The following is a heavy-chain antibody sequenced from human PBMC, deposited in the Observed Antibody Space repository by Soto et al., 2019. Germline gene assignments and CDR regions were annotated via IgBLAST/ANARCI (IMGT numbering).Heavy chain of an antibody. V-gene: IGHV1-18*01. CDR2: ISAYNGNT. Sequence: ASVEVSCKASGYTFTSYGSSWVRQAPGQGLEWMGWISAYNGNTNYAQKLQGRVTMTTDTSTSTAYMELRSLRSDDTAVYYCARARADSTTYYYYGMDVWGQGTTVTVSS. CDR1: GYTFTSYG. D-gene: IGHD3-22*01. CDR3: ARARADSTTYYYYGMDV. J-gene: IGHJ6*02.